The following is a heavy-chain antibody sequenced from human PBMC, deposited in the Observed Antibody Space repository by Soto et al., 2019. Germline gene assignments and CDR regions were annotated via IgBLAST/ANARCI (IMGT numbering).Heavy chain of an antibody. V-gene: IGHV4-34*01. D-gene: IGHD4-17*01. CDR2: INHSGST. CDR3: ARGGEPAPKVRVTGLDY. Sequence: SETLSLTCAVYGGSFSGYYWSWIRQPPGKGLEWIGEINHSGSTNYNPSLKSRVTISVDTSKNQFSLKLSSVTAADTAVYYCARGGEPAPKVRVTGLDYWGQGTLVTVSS. CDR1: GGSFSGYY. J-gene: IGHJ4*02.